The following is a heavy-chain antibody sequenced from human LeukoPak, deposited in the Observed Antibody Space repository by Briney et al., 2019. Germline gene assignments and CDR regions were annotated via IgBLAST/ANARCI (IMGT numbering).Heavy chain of an antibody. V-gene: IGHV1-46*01. CDR2: IKPSGGST. Sequence: ASVKVSCKASGYTXTSYDMHWVRQAPGQGLEWMGIIKPSGGSTSYAQKFQGRVTMTRDTSTSTVYMELSNLRSEDTAVYYCARANYGQSFRWFDPWGQGILVTVSS. D-gene: IGHD4-17*01. CDR1: GYTXTSYD. J-gene: IGHJ5*02. CDR3: ARANYGQSFRWFDP.